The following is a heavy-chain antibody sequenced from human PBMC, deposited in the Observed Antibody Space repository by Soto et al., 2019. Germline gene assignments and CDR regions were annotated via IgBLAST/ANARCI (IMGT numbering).Heavy chain of an antibody. CDR2: INAGNGNT. Sequence: AASVKVSCKASGYTFTSYAMHWVRQAPGQRLEWMGWINAGNGNTKYSQKFQGRVTITRDTSASTAYMELSSLRSEDTAVYYCARSSGWYVWFDPWGQGTLVTVSS. J-gene: IGHJ5*02. CDR1: GYTFTSYA. V-gene: IGHV1-3*01. CDR3: ARSSGWYVWFDP. D-gene: IGHD6-13*01.